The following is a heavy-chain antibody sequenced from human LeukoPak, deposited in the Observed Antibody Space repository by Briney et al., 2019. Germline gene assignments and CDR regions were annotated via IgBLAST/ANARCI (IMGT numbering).Heavy chain of an antibody. CDR1: GYTFTDYY. D-gene: IGHD5-18*01. CDR2: ISPNSGGS. V-gene: IGHV1-2*02. J-gene: IGHJ4*02. Sequence: ASVKVSCKASGYTFTDYYIHWVRQAPGQGLEWMGWISPNSGGSNYAQKFQGRVTMTRDTSINTAYMELSRLRSDDAAVYFCARDSSCGYTYAFDYWGQGTLVSVSS. CDR3: ARDSSCGYTYAFDY.